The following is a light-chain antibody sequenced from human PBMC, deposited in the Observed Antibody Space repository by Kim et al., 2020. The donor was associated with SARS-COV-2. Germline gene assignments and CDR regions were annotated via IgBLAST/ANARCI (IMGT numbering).Light chain of an antibody. CDR2: EDD. J-gene: IGLJ2*01. CDR1: GGSLARNY. Sequence: KTVTMSCTGSGGSLARNYVQWYQRRPGSAPTHVIYEDDQRPSGVPDRFSGSIDSSSNSSSLTISGLKTEDEADYYCQSYDSNNHVVCGGGTQLTVL. CDR3: QSYDSNNHVV. V-gene: IGLV6-57*02.